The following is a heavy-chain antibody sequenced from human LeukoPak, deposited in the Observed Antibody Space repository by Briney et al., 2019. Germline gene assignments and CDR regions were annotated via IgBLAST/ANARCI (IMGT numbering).Heavy chain of an antibody. D-gene: IGHD6-13*01. J-gene: IGHJ4*02. CDR1: GYTFTGYY. V-gene: IGHV1-2*02. Sequence: ASVKVSCKASGYTFTGYYMHWVRQAPGQGLGWMGWINPNSGGTNYAQKFQGRVTMTRNTSISTAYMELSRLRSDDTAVYYCASLGGRGIAATDAFDYWGQGTLVTVSS. CDR2: INPNSGGT. CDR3: ASLGGRGIAATDAFDY.